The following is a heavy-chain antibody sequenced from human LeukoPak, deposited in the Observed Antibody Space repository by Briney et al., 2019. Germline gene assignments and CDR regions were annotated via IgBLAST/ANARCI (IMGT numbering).Heavy chain of an antibody. Sequence: GGSLRLSCAASGFTFSSYSMNWVRQAPGKGLEWVSSISSSSSYIYYADSVKGRFTISRDDSKNTLNLQMNSLKTEDTAVYYCTTGIRGDWGQGTLVTVSS. V-gene: IGHV3-21*03. D-gene: IGHD3-10*01. CDR2: ISSSSSYI. J-gene: IGHJ4*02. CDR1: GFTFSSYS. CDR3: TTGIRGD.